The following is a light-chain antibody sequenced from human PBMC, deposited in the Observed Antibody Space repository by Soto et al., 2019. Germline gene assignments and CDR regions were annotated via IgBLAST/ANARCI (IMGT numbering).Light chain of an antibody. CDR1: SSDVGTYNL. CDR2: EVT. CDR3: CSFAGSREV. Sequence: QSALTQPASVSGSPGQSITISCTGTSSDVGTYNLVSWYQQHPGKAPKLVIYEVTKRPSGVSSRFSGSKSGNTASLTISGLQAEDEADYYCCSFAGSREVFGSGTKLTVL. V-gene: IGLV2-23*02. J-gene: IGLJ1*01.